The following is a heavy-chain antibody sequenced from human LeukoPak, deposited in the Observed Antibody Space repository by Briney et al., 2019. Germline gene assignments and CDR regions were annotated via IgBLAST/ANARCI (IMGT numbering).Heavy chain of an antibody. CDR2: ISAYNGNT. Sequence: GASVKVPCKASGYTFTGHYMHWVRQAPGQGLEWMGWISAYNGNTNYAQKLQGRVTMTTDTSTSTAYMELRSLRSDDTAVYYCARGRGGDLYYFDYWGQGTLVTVSS. CDR3: ARGRGGDLYYFDY. V-gene: IGHV1-18*04. J-gene: IGHJ4*02. CDR1: GYTFTGHY. D-gene: IGHD2-21*02.